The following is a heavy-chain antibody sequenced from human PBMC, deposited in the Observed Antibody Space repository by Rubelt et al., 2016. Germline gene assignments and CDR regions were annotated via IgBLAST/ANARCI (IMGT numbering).Heavy chain of an antibody. CDR3: VAETYTTGCCHFDY. J-gene: IGHJ4*02. Sequence: QMQLVLSGPEVKKPGTSLMISCKASGFAFSTSAIQWVRQAPGQRLEWIGWIIVGSGNTNYAQNFQDRVTITRDMSTRTADLELSSLRSEDTAVYYCVAETYTTGCCHFDYWGQGTLLTVSS. D-gene: IGHD6-19*01. CDR1: GFAFSTSA. V-gene: IGHV1-58*02. CDR2: IIVGSGNT.